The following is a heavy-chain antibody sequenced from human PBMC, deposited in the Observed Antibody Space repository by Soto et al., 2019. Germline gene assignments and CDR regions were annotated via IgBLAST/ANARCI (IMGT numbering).Heavy chain of an antibody. CDR3: PRVPFPDCSGGSCYSSDPDLNYYYYMDV. V-gene: IGHV3-20*01. CDR2: INWNGGST. J-gene: IGHJ6*03. Sequence: GGSLRLSCAASGFTFDDYGMSWVRQAPGKGLEWVSGINWNGGSTGYAEPVKGGFTVSKDNSKNSLYLQMNSLRAEDTALYHCPRVPFPDCSGGSCYSSDPDLNYYYYMDVWGKGTTVTVSS. CDR1: GFTFDDYG. D-gene: IGHD2-15*01.